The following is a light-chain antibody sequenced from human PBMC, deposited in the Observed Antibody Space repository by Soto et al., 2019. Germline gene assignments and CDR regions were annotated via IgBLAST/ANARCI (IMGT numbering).Light chain of an antibody. V-gene: IGLV2-14*01. CDR1: SSDVGGYNY. CDR3: CSYTTSSTLV. CDR2: DVS. Sequence: QSALTQPASVSGSPGQSITISCTGTSSDVGGYNYVSWYQQHPGKAPKLLIYDVSNRPSGVSNRFSGSKSGNTASLTISGLGAEDEADYYCCSYTTSSTLVFRGGTKLTVL. J-gene: IGLJ2*01.